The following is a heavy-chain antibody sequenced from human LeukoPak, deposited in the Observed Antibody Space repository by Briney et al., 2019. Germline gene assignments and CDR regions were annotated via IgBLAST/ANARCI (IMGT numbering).Heavy chain of an antibody. CDR1: GFTFSSYS. CDR2: ISSSSSTI. CDR3: ARKPPRYYPEWFDP. V-gene: IGHV3-48*01. Sequence: GGSLRLSCAASGFTFSSYSMNWVRQAPGKGLEWVSYISSSSSTIYYADSVKGRFTISRDNAKNSLYLQMNSLRAEDTAVYYCARKPPRYYPEWFDPRGQGTLVHGSS. D-gene: IGHD1-14*01. J-gene: IGHJ5*02.